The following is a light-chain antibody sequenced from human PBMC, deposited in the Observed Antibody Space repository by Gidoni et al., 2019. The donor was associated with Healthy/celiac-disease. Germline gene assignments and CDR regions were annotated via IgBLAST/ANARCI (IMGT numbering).Light chain of an antibody. CDR1: QSVSSS. CDR2: GAS. CDR3: QQYNNWPLT. Sequence: EIVMTQSPATLSLSPGERATLSCRASQSVSSSLAWYQQTPGQAPMLLIFGASTRATGIPARFSGSGSGTEFTLTISSLQSEDFAVYYCQQYNNWPLTFGGGTKVEIK. J-gene: IGKJ4*01. V-gene: IGKV3-15*01.